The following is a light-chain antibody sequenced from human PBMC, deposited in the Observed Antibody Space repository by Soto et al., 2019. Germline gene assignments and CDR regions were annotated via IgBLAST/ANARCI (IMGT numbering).Light chain of an antibody. J-gene: IGLJ1*01. CDR3: SSYTNTGPLYV. CDR1: SRDIGFYNY. V-gene: IGLV2-14*01. CDR2: EVA. Sequence: QSALTQPASVSGSPGQSITISCTGTSRDIGFYNYVSWYQQHPGKAPKLIIYEVAKRPSGVSSRFSGSKSGNTASLTISGLQAEDEADYHCSSYTNTGPLYVFGTGTKLTVL.